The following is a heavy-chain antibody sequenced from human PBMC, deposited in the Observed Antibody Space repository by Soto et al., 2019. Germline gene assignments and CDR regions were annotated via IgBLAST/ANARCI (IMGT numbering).Heavy chain of an antibody. CDR2: ISAYNGDT. D-gene: IGHD3-16*01. CDR3: ARVPSYLPDDY. J-gene: IGHJ4*02. Sequence: QVPLVQSGGEVKEPGASVRVSCKASGYTFTDYGFTWVRQAPGQGLEWMGWISAYNGDTKYAQKFQGRVTLTTDSSTNTAYMELRSLISDDAAVYYCARVPSYLPDDYWGQGTLVTVSS. CDR1: GYTFTDYG. V-gene: IGHV1-18*01.